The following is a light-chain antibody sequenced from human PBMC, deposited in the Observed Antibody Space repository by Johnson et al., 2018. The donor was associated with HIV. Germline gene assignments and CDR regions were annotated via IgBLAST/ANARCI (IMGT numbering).Light chain of an antibody. CDR1: SSNIVTIY. V-gene: IGLV1-51*01. Sequence: QSVLTQQPSVSAAPGQKVTISCSASSSNIVTIYIPWYQHLPGTAPKLLIYDNHKRPSGIPDRFSGSKPGTSVTLASTGLQPGDEADYYCGAGDSSLTSYVFGTGTTVTVL. CDR3: GAGDSSLTSYV. CDR2: DNH. J-gene: IGLJ1*01.